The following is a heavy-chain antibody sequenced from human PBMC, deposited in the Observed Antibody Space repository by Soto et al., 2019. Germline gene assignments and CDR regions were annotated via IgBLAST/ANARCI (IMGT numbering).Heavy chain of an antibody. CDR2: INHSGST. CDR3: ARGAKLPRSFYSYYYGMDV. CDR1: GGSFSGYY. V-gene: IGHV4-34*01. Sequence: QVQLQQWGAGLLKPSETLSLTCAVYGGSFSGYYWSWIRQPPGKGLEWIGEINHSGSTNYNPSLKRRVTLSVATSKNQFSLKLSSVTAADTAVYYCARGAKLPRSFYSYYYGMDVWGQGTTVTVSS. J-gene: IGHJ6*02. D-gene: IGHD1-1*01.